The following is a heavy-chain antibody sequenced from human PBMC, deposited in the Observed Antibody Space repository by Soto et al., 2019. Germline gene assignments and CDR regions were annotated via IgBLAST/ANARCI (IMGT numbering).Heavy chain of an antibody. CDR1: GFTVSSNY. CDR3: ARDLYDYVWGSYRYYYYGMDV. CDR2: IYSGGST. D-gene: IGHD3-16*01. J-gene: IGHJ6*02. V-gene: IGHV3-53*01. Sequence: GGSLRLSCAASGFTVSSNYMIWVRQAPGKGLEWVSVIYSGGSTYYADSVKARFTISRDNSKNTLYLQMNSLRAEDTAVYYCARDLYDYVWGSYRYYYYGMDVWGQGTTVTVSS.